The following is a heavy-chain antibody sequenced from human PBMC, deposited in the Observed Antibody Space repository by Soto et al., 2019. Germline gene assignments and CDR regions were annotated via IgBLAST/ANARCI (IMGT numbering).Heavy chain of an antibody. D-gene: IGHD3-3*01. V-gene: IGHV1-24*01. Sequence: QVQLVQSGAEVKKPGASVKVSCKVSGYSLTELSMHWVRQAPGKGLEWMGGFDPEEGETIYAQKIQGRVTMTEDTSTDTAYMELSSLRSEDTAVYYCATYYDFSSGYDRSPYYYGMDVWGQGTTVAVSS. CDR3: ATYYDFSSGYDRSPYYYGMDV. J-gene: IGHJ6*02. CDR2: FDPEEGET. CDR1: GYSLTELS.